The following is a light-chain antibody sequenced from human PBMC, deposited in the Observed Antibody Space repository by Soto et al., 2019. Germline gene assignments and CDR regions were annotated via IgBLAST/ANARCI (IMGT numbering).Light chain of an antibody. CDR2: DAS. Sequence: GFTKAPGTLSLSPAERATLSCRAIETVRNNYLAWYQQKPGQAPRLLIYDASSRATGIPDRFSGGGSGTDFTLTISRLEPEDFAVYYCQQFSSYPLTFGGGTKVDIK. V-gene: IGKV3-20*01. J-gene: IGKJ4*01. CDR3: QQFSSYPLT. CDR1: ETVRNNY.